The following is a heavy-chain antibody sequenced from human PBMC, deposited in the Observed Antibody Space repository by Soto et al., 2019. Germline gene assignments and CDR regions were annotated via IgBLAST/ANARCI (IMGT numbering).Heavy chain of an antibody. D-gene: IGHD2-21*02. J-gene: IGHJ6*02. CDR2: IIPILGIT. CDR1: GDTFSSYT. V-gene: IGHV1-69*02. CDR3: ARRRYCGADCYSNYYYGMDV. Sequence: QVQLVQSGAELKKPGSSVKVSCRASGDTFSSYTVSWVRQAPGQGLEWMGRIIPILGITNSAQKFQGRVSITADKSRTTAYMEPSTLRSDDTAIYYCARRRYCGADCYSNYYYGMDVWGQGTSVTVSS.